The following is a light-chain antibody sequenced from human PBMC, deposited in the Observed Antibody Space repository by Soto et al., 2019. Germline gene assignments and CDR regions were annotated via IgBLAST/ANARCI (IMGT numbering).Light chain of an antibody. CDR2: DVS. CDR3: CSYVGSCVL. J-gene: IGLJ2*01. CDR1: SSDVVIYNY. V-gene: IGLV2-11*01. Sequence: QSALTQPRSVSGSPGQSVTISCTGTSSDVVIYNYVSWYQHHPGKAPKPMIYDVSKRPSGVPERFSGSKSGNTASLTISGLQAEDEADYYCCSYVGSCVLFGGGTKVTVL.